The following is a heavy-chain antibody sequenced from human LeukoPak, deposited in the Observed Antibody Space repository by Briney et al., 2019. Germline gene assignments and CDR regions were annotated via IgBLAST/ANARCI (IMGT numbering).Heavy chain of an antibody. CDR3: ARDTYSSGHDY. J-gene: IGHJ4*02. D-gene: IGHD6-19*01. CDR1: GGSISSGGYY. V-gene: IGHV4-31*03. CDR2: IYYSGST. Sequence: PSETLSLTCTVSGGSISSGGYYWSWIRQHPGKGLEWIGYIYYSGSTYYNPSLKSRVTISVDTSKNQFSLKLSSVTAADTAVYYCARDTYSSGHDYWGQGTLVTVSS.